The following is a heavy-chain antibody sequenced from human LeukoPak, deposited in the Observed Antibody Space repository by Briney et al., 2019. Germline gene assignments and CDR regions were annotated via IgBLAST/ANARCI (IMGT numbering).Heavy chain of an antibody. D-gene: IGHD3-22*01. Sequence: GGSLRLSCAASGFTFSDYYMSWIRQAPGKGLEWVSYISSGSTIYYADSVKGRFTISRNNAKNSLYLQMNSLRAEDTAVYYCAREVSGYYYGGDYWGQGTLVTVSS. CDR2: ISSGSTI. CDR3: AREVSGYYYGGDY. CDR1: GFTFSDYY. J-gene: IGHJ4*02. V-gene: IGHV3-11*01.